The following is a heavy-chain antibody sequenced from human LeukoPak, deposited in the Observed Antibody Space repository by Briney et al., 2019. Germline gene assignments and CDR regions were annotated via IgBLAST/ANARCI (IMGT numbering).Heavy chain of an antibody. J-gene: IGHJ4*02. Sequence: GGSLRLSCAASGFTVSSNYMTWVRQAPGKGLEWVSVIYSGGSTYYADSVKGRFTISRDNSKNTLYLQMNSLRAEDTAVYYCARALSHCLDYWGQGTLVTVSS. CDR1: GFTVSSNY. V-gene: IGHV3-53*01. CDR3: ARALSHCLDY. D-gene: IGHD3-16*01. CDR2: IYSGGST.